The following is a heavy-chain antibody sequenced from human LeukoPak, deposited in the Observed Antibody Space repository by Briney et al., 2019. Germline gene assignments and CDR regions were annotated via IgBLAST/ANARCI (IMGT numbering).Heavy chain of an antibody. D-gene: IGHD1-14*01. Sequence: GGSLRLSCAPSGFTFSRHGMHWVRQAPGKGLEWVAVIWYDGSNKYYADSVKGRFTISRDNSKNTLYLQMNSLRAEDTAVYYCARDGVAGYYFDYWGQGTLVTVSS. V-gene: IGHV3-33*08. CDR3: ARDGVAGYYFDY. CDR1: GFTFSRHG. J-gene: IGHJ4*02. CDR2: IWYDGSNK.